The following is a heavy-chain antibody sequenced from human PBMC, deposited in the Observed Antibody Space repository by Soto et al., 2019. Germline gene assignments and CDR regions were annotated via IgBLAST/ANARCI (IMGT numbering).Heavy chain of an antibody. CDR1: GLTFSNYA. D-gene: IGHD2-15*01. J-gene: IGHJ4*02. Sequence: EVQLLESGGGLVQPGGSLRLSCTASGLTFSNYAMSWVRQAPGKGLEGVATISGSGDSTNYADSVKGQFAIPRDNPNNMLYVQMDSLRVEDTAVCYCAKEIRRGYCSGGICYGYFDYWGQGTLVTVSS. CDR2: ISGSGDST. CDR3: AKEIRRGYCSGGICYGYFDY. V-gene: IGHV3-23*01.